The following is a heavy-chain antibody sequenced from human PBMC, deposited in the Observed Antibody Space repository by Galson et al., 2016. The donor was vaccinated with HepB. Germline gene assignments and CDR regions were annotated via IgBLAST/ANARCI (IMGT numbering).Heavy chain of an antibody. CDR1: GDTFASYD. V-gene: IGHV1-8*01. CDR2: MNPNSGNT. D-gene: IGHD4-11*01. CDR3: ARGSDYSNYVAVY. J-gene: IGHJ4*02. Sequence: SVKVSCKASGDTFASYDINWLRQATGLGLEWMGWMNPNSGNTGYAQKFQGRVTMTRNTSISTAYMELSSLTSEDTAVYYCARGSDYSNYVAVYWGQGTLVTASS.